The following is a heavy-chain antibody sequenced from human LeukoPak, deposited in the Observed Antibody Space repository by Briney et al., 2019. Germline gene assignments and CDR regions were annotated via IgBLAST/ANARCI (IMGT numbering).Heavy chain of an antibody. V-gene: IGHV3-53*01. J-gene: IGHJ4*02. D-gene: IGHD1-26*01. CDR1: GLTVSAHY. CDR2: LYTGGDT. Sequence: GGSLRLSCAVSGLTVSAHYMSWVRQAPGKGLECVSFLYTGGDTYYADSVKGRFTISRDNSKNTLYLQMDSLRADDTAVYYCARYSGSYYYPPAWDLWGQGTLVTVSS. CDR3: ARYSGSYYYPPAWDL.